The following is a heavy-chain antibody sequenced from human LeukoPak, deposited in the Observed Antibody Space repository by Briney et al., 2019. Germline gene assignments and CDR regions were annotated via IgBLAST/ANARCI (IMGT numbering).Heavy chain of an antibody. V-gene: IGHV4-4*07. D-gene: IGHD3-22*01. Sequence: PSETLSLTCTVSGGSISSYYWSWIRQPAGKGLEWIGRIYTSVSTNYNPSLKSRVTMSVDTSKNQFSLKLSSVTAADTAVYYCARVTNYYDSSGYPYYYYYYMDVWGKGTTVTVSS. CDR1: GGSISSYY. J-gene: IGHJ6*03. CDR3: ARVTNYYDSSGYPYYYYYYMDV. CDR2: IYTSVST.